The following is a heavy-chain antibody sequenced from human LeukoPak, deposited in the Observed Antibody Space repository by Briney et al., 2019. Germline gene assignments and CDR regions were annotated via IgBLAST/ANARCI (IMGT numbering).Heavy chain of an antibody. J-gene: IGHJ4*02. Sequence: PGGSLRLSCAASGFTFSSYSMNWVRQAPGKGLEWVSSISSSSSYIYYADSVKGRFTISRDNAKNSLYLQMNSLRAEDTAVYYCVTSLPGQWPFDKWGQGTLVTVSS. CDR2: ISSSSSYI. CDR1: GFTFSSYS. CDR3: VTSLPGQWPFDK. D-gene: IGHD6-19*01. V-gene: IGHV3-21*04.